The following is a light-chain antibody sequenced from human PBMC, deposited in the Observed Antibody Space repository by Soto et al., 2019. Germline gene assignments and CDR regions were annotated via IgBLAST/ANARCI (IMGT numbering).Light chain of an antibody. CDR1: QSVSRNY. CDR2: GAS. CDR3: QQYGSSPRT. Sequence: EVGLTQTTDTLSLSPGERATLCCRASQSVSRNYLAWYKQKPGQAPRLLISGASSRATGIPDRFSGSGSGTDFTLTISRLEPEDFAVYYCQQYGSSPRTFGQGINVDI. J-gene: IGKJ1*01. V-gene: IGKV3-20*01.